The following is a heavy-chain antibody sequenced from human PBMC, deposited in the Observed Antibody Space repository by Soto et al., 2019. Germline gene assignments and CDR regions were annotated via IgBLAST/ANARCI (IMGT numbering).Heavy chain of an antibody. CDR2: ISGSGDST. J-gene: IGHJ4*02. CDR3: AKGRPVVPTNEYFDQ. D-gene: IGHD2-15*01. Sequence: PGGSLRLSCAACGFTFSDYSMSWVRQAPGKGLEWVSGISGSGDSTYYADYVKGRFTISSDNSKSTLYLQMNSLRAEDTAVYFCAKGRPVVPTNEYFDQWGQGTPVTVS. V-gene: IGHV3-23*01. CDR1: GFTFSDYS.